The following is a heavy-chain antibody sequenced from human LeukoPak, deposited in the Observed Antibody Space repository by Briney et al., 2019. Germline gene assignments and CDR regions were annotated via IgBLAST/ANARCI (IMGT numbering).Heavy chain of an antibody. J-gene: IGHJ4*02. V-gene: IGHV4-38-2*02. D-gene: IGHD4-23*01. CDR2: IYHSGST. Sequence: PSETLTLTCTVSGYSISSGYYWGWIRQPPGKGLEWIGSIYHSGSTYYNPSLKSRVTISVDTSKNQFSLKLSSVTAADTAVYYCARDLIRGGSFDYWGQGTLVTVSS. CDR1: GYSISSGYY. CDR3: ARDLIRGGSFDY.